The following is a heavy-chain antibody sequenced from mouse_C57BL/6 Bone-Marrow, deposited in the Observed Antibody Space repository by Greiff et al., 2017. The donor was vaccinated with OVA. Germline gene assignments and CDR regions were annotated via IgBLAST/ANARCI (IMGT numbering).Heavy chain of an antibody. CDR3: TRDWEGAWFAY. D-gene: IGHD4-1*01. CDR1: GYTFTDYE. J-gene: IGHJ3*01. V-gene: IGHV1-15*01. CDR2: IDPETGGT. Sequence: VQLQQSGAELVRPGASVTLSCKASGYTFTDYEMHWVKQTPVHGLEWIGAIDPETGGTAYNQKFKGKAILTADKSSSTAYMELRSLTSEDSAVYYCTRDWEGAWFAYWGQGTLVTVSA.